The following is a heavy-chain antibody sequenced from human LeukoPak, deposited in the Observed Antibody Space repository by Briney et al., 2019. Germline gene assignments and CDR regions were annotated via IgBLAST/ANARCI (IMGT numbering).Heavy chain of an antibody. D-gene: IGHD6-19*01. CDR2: IGSSGAIR. CDR1: GFPFSVYE. V-gene: IGHV3-48*03. Sequence: GGSLSLSCAVSGFPFSVYEMNWVRQAPGKGLEWVSNIGSSGAIRHYADSVKGRFSISRDNAENSLFLQLNSLRVEDTGIYYCALLAVASDFDYWGQGALVTVSS. J-gene: IGHJ4*02. CDR3: ALLAVASDFDY.